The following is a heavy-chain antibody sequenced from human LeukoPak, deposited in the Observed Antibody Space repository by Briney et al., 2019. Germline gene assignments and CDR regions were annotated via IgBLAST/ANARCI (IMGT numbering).Heavy chain of an antibody. D-gene: IGHD6-13*01. V-gene: IGHV4-61*02. CDR3: ARPLALGSGWFDP. Sequence: PSETLSFTCTGSGVSISSVSYYWSWTRQPPGKGLEWIGRIYTSGSTNYNPSLKTRVTISVDTSKNQFSLKLSSVTAADTAVYYCARPLALGSGWFDPLGPGNPGHRLL. J-gene: IGHJ5*02. CDR2: IYTSGST. CDR1: GVSISSVSYY.